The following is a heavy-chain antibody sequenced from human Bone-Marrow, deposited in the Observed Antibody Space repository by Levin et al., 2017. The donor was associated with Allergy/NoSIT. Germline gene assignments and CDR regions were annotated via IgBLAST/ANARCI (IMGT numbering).Heavy chain of an antibody. CDR2: IAYDGNIK. CDR1: GFAVSSYP. Sequence: SGESLKISCAASGFAVSSYPMHWVRQAPGKGLEWVAVIAYDGNIKLYRDSVKGRFIISKEKSENTLYLQMHNLRPEDTAIYYCARDFIRGAPDYFDYWGQGTLVTVSS. J-gene: IGHJ4*02. V-gene: IGHV3-30-3*01. D-gene: IGHD3-10*01. CDR3: ARDFIRGAPDYFDY.